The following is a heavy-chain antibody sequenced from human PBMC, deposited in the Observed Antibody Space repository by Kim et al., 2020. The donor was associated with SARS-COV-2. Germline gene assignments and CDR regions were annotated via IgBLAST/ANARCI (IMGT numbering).Heavy chain of an antibody. CDR3: ARDPPGYLVGATNGVDY. D-gene: IGHD1-26*01. CDR1: GGTFSSYA. V-gene: IGHV1-69*04. Sequence: SVKVSCKASGGTFSSYAISWVRQAPGQGLEWMGRIIPILGIANYAQKFQGRVTITADKSTSTAYMELSSLRSEDTAVYYCARDPPGYLVGATNGVDYWGQGTLVTVSS. J-gene: IGHJ4*02. CDR2: IIPILGIA.